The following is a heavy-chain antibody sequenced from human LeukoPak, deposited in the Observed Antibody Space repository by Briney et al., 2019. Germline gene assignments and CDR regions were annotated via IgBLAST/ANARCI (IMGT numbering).Heavy chain of an antibody. J-gene: IGHJ5*02. CDR1: GGSISSYY. V-gene: IGHV4-59*01. CDR3: ARAAPPSVQPGTPFDP. Sequence: SETLSLTCTVSGGSISSYYWSWIRQPPGKGLEWIGYIYYSGSTNYNPSLKSRVTISVDTSKNQFSLKLSSVTAADTAVYYCARAAPPSVQPGTPFDPWGQGTLVTVPS. CDR2: IYYSGST. D-gene: IGHD1-1*01.